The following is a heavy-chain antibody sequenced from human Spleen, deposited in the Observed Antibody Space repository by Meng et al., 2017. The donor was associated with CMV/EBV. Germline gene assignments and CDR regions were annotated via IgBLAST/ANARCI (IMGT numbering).Heavy chain of an antibody. CDR1: GGSINTYY. J-gene: IGHJ4*02. CDR3: ARDDSYDFWSGYYPNYFDY. Sequence: SETLSLTCTVSGGSINTYYWSWIRQSPGKGPEWIGFIYYNGITNYNPSLKTRVIISLDTSKNQFSLKLSSVTAADTAVYYCARDDSYDFWSGYYPNYFDYWGQGTLVTVSS. V-gene: IGHV4-59*12. D-gene: IGHD3-3*01. CDR2: IYYNGIT.